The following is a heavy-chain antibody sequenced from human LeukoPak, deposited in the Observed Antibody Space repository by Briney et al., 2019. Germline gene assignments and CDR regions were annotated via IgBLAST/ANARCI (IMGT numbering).Heavy chain of an antibody. Sequence: SETLSLTCTVSGGSVSSGTYYWNWIRQPPGKGLEWIGYIYYSGSTNYNPSLKSRVTMSVDTSKNQFSLKLSSVTAADTAVYYCARKGVTTGAFDIWGQGTMVTVSS. CDR3: ARKGVTTGAFDI. CDR1: GGSVSSGTYY. D-gene: IGHD4-17*01. CDR2: IYYSGST. J-gene: IGHJ3*02. V-gene: IGHV4-61*01.